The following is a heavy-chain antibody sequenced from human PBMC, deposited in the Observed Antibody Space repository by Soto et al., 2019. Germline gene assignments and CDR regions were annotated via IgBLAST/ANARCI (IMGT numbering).Heavy chain of an antibody. V-gene: IGHV4-34*01. J-gene: IGHJ6*02. CDR1: GRAFSGYC. CDR2: INHSGST. Sequence: SETLSLTCAVYGRAFSGYCWDWIRPPPGKGLELIGEINHSGSTNYNPSLKSRVTISGDTSKNPFSLQLSCVSAADTAVYYCARVSGIYYYGMDVSGQGTTVTVSS. CDR3: ARVSGIYYYGMDV. D-gene: IGHD3-10*01.